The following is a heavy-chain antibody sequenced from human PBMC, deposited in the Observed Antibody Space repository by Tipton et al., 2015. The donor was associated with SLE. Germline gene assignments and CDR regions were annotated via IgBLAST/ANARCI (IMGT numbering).Heavy chain of an antibody. CDR3: ARDGYGASHPSY. Sequence: TLSLTCTVSGGSISSYYWSWIRQPPGKGLEWIGYIYYSGSTNYNPSLKSRVTISVDTSKNQFSLKLSSVTAADTAGYYCARDGYGASHPSYWGQGTLVAVSS. CDR2: IYYSGST. J-gene: IGHJ4*02. CDR1: GGSISSYY. D-gene: IGHD4/OR15-4a*01. V-gene: IGHV4-59*01.